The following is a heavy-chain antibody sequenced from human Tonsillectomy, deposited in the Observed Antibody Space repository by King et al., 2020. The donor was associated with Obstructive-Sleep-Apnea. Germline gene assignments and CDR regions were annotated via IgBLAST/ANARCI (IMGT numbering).Heavy chain of an antibody. V-gene: IGHV3-43D*03. D-gene: IGHD6-6*01. CDR1: GFTFDDYA. CDR3: AKDSVPASSIAARPYYYGMDV. J-gene: IGHJ6*02. Sequence: VQLVESGGVVVQPGGSLRLSCAASGFTFDDYAMHWVRQAPGKGLEWVSLISWDGGSTYYADSVKGRFTIFRDNSKNSLYLQMNSLRAEDTALYYCAKDSVPASSIAARPYYYGMDVWGQGTTVTVSS. CDR2: ISWDGGST.